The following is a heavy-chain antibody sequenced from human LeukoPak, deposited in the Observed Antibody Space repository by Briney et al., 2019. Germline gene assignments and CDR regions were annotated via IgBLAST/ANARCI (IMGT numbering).Heavy chain of an antibody. CDR3: ASSSWGDYYGMDV. V-gene: IGHV4-61*01. CDR1: GGSISSSSYY. Sequence: PSETLSLTCTVSGGSISSSSYYWSWIRQPPGKGLEWIGYIYYSGSTNYNPSLKSRVTISVDTSKNQFSLKLSSVTAADTAVYYCASSSWGDYYGMDVWGQGTTVTVSS. J-gene: IGHJ6*02. CDR2: IYYSGST. D-gene: IGHD3-16*01.